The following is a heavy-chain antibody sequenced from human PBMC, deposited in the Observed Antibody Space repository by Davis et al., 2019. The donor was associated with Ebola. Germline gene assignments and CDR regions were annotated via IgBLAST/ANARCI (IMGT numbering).Heavy chain of an antibody. CDR1: GYTFSDHW. CDR2: IYAGDSDT. Sequence: GESLKISCKASGYTFSDHWVAWVRQMPGKGLEWMGIIYAGDSDTRYSPSFQGQVTITVDKSITTAYLQWSSLKASDTAMYFCARQGISSSWFDYWGQGTLVTASS. D-gene: IGHD6-13*01. J-gene: IGHJ4*02. V-gene: IGHV5-51*01. CDR3: ARQGISSSWFDY.